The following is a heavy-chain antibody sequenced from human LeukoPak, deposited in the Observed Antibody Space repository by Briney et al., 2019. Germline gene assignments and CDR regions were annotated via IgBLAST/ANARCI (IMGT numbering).Heavy chain of an antibody. CDR2: MRYDGSNK. D-gene: IGHD2-2*02. Sequence: PGGSLRPSCAASGFTFSSYGMHWVRQAPGKGLEWVAFMRYDGSNKYYADSVKGRFTISRDNSKNTLYLQMNSLRAEDTAVYYCAKGRYCSSTSCYSTAFDIWGQGTMVTVPS. CDR1: GFTFSSYG. J-gene: IGHJ3*02. CDR3: AKGRYCSSTSCYSTAFDI. V-gene: IGHV3-30*02.